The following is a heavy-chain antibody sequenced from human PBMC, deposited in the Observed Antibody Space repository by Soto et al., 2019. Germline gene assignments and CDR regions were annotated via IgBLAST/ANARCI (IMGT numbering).Heavy chain of an antibody. CDR2: IIPISGTA. CDR3: ARERSVGYCSTTTCPRPFYYFGMGG. D-gene: IGHD2-2*01. J-gene: IGHJ6*02. V-gene: IGHV1-69*01. CDR1: GGTFSRYP. Sequence: QVQLVQSGAEVKKPGSSVKVSCKASGGTFSRYPISWVRQAPGQGLEWMGGIIPISGTADYAPKFQGRVTITADETTSTGYMELRSLTSEDTAVYYCARERSVGYCSTTTCPRPFYYFGMGGWGQVTTVTVSS.